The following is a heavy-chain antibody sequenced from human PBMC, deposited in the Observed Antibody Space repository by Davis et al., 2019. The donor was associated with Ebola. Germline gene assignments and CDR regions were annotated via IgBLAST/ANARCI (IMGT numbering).Heavy chain of an antibody. J-gene: IGHJ4*02. CDR1: GYTFSDHG. CDR3: ARGERGGSSAADY. Sequence: AASVKVSCKASGYTFSDHGITWMRQAPGQGLEWMGWIRPDYGDTRYAQKFQGRVTMTTDTSTTTAYMELGSLRFDDTAVYFCARGERGGSSAADYWGQGTLVTVPS. D-gene: IGHD3-10*01. V-gene: IGHV1-18*01. CDR2: IRPDYGDT.